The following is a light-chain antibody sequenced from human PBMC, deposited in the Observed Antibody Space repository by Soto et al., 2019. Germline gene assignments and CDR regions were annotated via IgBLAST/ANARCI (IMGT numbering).Light chain of an antibody. CDR2: DSS. J-gene: IGKJ5*01. V-gene: IGKV1-33*01. Sequence: DIQMTQSPSSLSASVRDRVTIICQASQDITNYLNWYQQKPGKAPNLLIHDSSNLETGVPSRFSGSGTGTYFSFTISSLQPEDIATYYCQQYDTLPLTFGQGTRLEIK. CDR3: QQYDTLPLT. CDR1: QDITNY.